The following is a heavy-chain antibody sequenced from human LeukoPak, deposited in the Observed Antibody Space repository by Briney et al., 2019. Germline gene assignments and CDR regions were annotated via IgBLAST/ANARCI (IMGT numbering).Heavy chain of an antibody. CDR3: ARDGSYYYDFWSGLDAFDI. J-gene: IGHJ3*02. CDR2: IYTSGST. Sequence: SQTLSLTCTVSGGSISSGSYYWSWIRQPAGKGLEWIGRIYTSGSTNYNPSLKSRVTISVDTSKTQFSLKLSSVTAADTAVYYCARDGSYYYDFWSGLDAFDIWGQGTMVTVSS. V-gene: IGHV4-61*02. D-gene: IGHD3-3*01. CDR1: GGSISSGSYY.